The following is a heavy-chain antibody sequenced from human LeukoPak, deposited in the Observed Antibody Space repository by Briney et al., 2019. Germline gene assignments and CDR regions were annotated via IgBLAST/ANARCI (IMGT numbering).Heavy chain of an antibody. CDR1: GASISSGIYY. V-gene: IGHV4-61*02. Sequence: SETLSLTCTVSGASISSGIYYWSCIRPPAGKGLEWVGRIYTSGSTSYNPSLKSRVTISVDTSKNQFSLKLSSVTAADTAVYYCARGPYSRPAQTWYFDLWGRGTLVTVSS. CDR2: IYTSGST. J-gene: IGHJ2*01. D-gene: IGHD6-13*01. CDR3: ARGPYSRPAQTWYFDL.